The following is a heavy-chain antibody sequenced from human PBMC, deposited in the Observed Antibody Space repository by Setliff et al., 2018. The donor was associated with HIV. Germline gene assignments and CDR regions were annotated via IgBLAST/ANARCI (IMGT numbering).Heavy chain of an antibody. CDR1: GYTFRSYG. D-gene: IGHD3-9*01. Sequence: ASVKVSCKASGYTFRSYGINWVRQAPGQGLEWMGWINTNTGKPTYAQGFTGRYVFSLDTSVSAAYLQINSLKAEDSAVYYCASFSGYIDWSTHNWFDPWGQGTLGTVS. CDR2: INTNTGKP. V-gene: IGHV7-4-1*02. CDR3: ASFSGYIDWSTHNWFDP. J-gene: IGHJ5*02.